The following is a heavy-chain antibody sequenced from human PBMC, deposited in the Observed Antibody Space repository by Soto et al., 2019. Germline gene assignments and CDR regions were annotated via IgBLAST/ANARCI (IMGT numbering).Heavy chain of an antibody. D-gene: IGHD1-26*01. CDR2: ISWKDEK. J-gene: IGHJ4*02. V-gene: IGHV2-5*01. CDR3: AHRYGGTYYRRYFDS. Sequence: QITLKESGPTLVQPTQTLTVTCTFSGFSLSTSGAGVGWIRQSQGKAPEWLALISWKDEKRYNPVLKSRPTITKQTSKNPVVLTMTNLDPVDTATYFCAHRYGGTYYRRYFDSWGQGTLVTVSS. CDR1: GFSLSTSGAG.